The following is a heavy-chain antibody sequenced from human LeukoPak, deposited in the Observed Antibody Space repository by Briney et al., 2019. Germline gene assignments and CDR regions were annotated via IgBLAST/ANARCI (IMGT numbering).Heavy chain of an antibody. CDR2: ISTYNGNT. D-gene: IGHD2-2*01. CDR1: AYTSPNYG. J-gene: IGHJ6*03. V-gene: IGHV1-18*01. Sequence: SVKVSCKASAYTSPNYGSNWLRQPPSRGLDWMGWISTYNGNTQYAQKFQGRVTMTTDTPTKTVYMELRSLRSNDTAVYYCALPAKGAFFYYYMEVWGKGTTVTVSS. CDR3: ALPAKGAFFYYYMEV.